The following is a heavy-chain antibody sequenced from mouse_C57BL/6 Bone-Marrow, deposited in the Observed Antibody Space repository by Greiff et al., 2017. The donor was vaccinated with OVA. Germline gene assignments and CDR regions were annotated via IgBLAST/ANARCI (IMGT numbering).Heavy chain of an antibody. J-gene: IGHJ4*01. CDR2: IDPEDGDT. V-gene: IGHV14-1*01. CDR3: TTDALDGYFLYYYAMDY. CDR1: GFNIKDYY. D-gene: IGHD2-3*01. Sequence: VQLKQSGAELVRPGASVKLSCTASGFNIKDYYMHWVKQRPEQGLEWIGRIDPEDGDTEYAPKFQGKATMTADTSSNTAYQQLSSLTSEDTAVYYCTTDALDGYFLYYYAMDYWGQGTSVTVSS.